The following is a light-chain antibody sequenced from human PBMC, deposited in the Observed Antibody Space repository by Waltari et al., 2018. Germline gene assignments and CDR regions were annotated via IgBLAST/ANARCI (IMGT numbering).Light chain of an antibody. Sequence: QSALTQPRPVSGSPGQPVTISCTGPSSDVGGYNYVSWYQQHPGKAPKLMIYDVSKRPSGVPDRFSGSKSGNTASLTISGLQAEDEADYYCCSYAGSYTVVFGGGTKLTVL. CDR1: SSDVGGYNY. CDR3: CSYAGSYTVV. CDR2: DVS. J-gene: IGLJ2*01. V-gene: IGLV2-11*01.